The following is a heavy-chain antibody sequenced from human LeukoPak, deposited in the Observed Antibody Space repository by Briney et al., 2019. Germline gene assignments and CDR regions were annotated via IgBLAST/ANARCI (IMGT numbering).Heavy chain of an antibody. V-gene: IGHV1-18*01. J-gene: IGHJ4*02. CDR3: ARDLGYYGSGSYYRLPHFDY. CDR1: GYTFTSYG. D-gene: IGHD3-10*01. CDR2: ISAYNGNT. Sequence: GASVKVSCKASGYTFTSYGISWVRQAPGQGLEWMGWISAYNGNTNYAQKLQGRVTMTTDTSTSTAYMELRSLRSDDTAVYYCARDLGYYGSGSYYRLPHFDYWGQGTLVTVSS.